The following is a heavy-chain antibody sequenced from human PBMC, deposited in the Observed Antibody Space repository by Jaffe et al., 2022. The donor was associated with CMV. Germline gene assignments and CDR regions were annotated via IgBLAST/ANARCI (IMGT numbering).Heavy chain of an antibody. CDR2: IKSKTDGGTT. CDR1: GFTFSNAW. D-gene: IGHD2-15*01. CDR3: TTERYCSGGSCYSYYYYYMDV. J-gene: IGHJ6*03. Sequence: EVQLVESGGGLVKPGGSLRLSCAASGFTFSNAWMSWVRQAPGKGLEWVGRIKSKTDGGTTDYAAPVKGRFTISRDDSKNTLYLQMNSLKTEDTAVYYCTTERYCSGGSCYSYYYYYMDVWGKGTTVTVSS. V-gene: IGHV3-15*01.